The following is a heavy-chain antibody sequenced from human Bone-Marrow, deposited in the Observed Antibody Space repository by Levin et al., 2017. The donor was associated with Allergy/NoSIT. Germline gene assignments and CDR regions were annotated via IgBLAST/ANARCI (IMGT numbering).Heavy chain of an antibody. CDR3: ARNIVVVPAARSNYYYDGMDV. Sequence: GGSLRLSCAASGFTFSSYGMHWVRQAPGKGLEWVAVIWYDGSNKYYADSVKGRFTISRDNSKNTLYLQMNSLRAEDTAVYYCARNIVVVPAARSNYYYDGMDVWGQGTTVTVSS. V-gene: IGHV3-33*01. J-gene: IGHJ6*02. CDR1: GFTFSSYG. CDR2: IWYDGSNK. D-gene: IGHD2-2*01.